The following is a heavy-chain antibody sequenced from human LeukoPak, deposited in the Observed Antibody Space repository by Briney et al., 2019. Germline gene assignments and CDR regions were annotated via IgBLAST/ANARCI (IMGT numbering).Heavy chain of an antibody. J-gene: IGHJ6*03. Sequence: SETLSLTCSVSGDSIISTNSYWGWIRQPPGKGPEWIASIYYSGSTHYNPSLKSRVTISIDTSTNQFSLKLNSVTAADTAVYYCARASSGWYARGYMDVWGKGTTVTVSS. CDR2: IYYSGST. D-gene: IGHD6-19*01. CDR3: ARASSGWYARGYMDV. V-gene: IGHV4-39*07. CDR1: GDSIISTNSY.